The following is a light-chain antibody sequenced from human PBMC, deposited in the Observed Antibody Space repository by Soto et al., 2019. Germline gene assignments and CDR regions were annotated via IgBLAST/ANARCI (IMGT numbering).Light chain of an antibody. V-gene: IGKV1-5*01. J-gene: IGKJ5*01. CDR2: GAS. Sequence: DIQMTQSPSTLSASVGDRVTITCRASQSIRNWLAWYQDKPGKAPKLLIYGASSLESGVPSRFRGGGSGTEFTLTISSLQPDDFATYYCQQSYSSITFGQGTRLEIK. CDR1: QSIRNW. CDR3: QQSYSSIT.